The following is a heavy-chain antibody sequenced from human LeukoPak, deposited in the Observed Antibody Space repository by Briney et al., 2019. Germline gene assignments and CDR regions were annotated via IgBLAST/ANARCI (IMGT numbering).Heavy chain of an antibody. D-gene: IGHD3-22*01. CDR1: GFTFSSYT. V-gene: IGHV3-21*01. Sequence: GGSLRLSCAASGFTFSSYTMNWVRQAPGKGLEWVSSISGSSYYIYYADSVKGRFTISRDNAKNSLYLQMNSLRAEDTSVYHCAKGLSSGYSGSDYWGQGTLVTVSS. CDR3: AKGLSSGYSGSDY. J-gene: IGHJ4*02. CDR2: ISGSSYYI.